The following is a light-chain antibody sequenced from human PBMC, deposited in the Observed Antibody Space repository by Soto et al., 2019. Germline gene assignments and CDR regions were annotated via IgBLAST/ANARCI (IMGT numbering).Light chain of an antibody. J-gene: IGKJ1*01. CDR1: QSVSSSY. CDR3: QQYGNSPET. V-gene: IGKV3-20*01. CDR2: GAS. Sequence: EIVLTQSPGTLSLSPGERATLSCRASQSVSSSYLAWYQQKPGQAPRLLIYGASSRATGIPDRFSGSGSGTDFTLTISRLEPEDFAVYYCQQYGNSPETFGPGTKVEIK.